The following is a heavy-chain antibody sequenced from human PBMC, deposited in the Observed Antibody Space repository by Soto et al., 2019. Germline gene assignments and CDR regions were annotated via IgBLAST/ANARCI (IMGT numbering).Heavy chain of an antibody. D-gene: IGHD1-1*01. CDR3: ARGSGVRNPFDY. V-gene: IGHV1-3*01. CDR2: INVNNGNT. J-gene: IGHJ4*02. CDR1: GYTFTNYA. Sequence: ASVKVSCKASGYTFTNYAVHWVRQAPGQRLEWMGWINVNNGNTKTSEKFQGRVTLTRDTSASTVFMDLSGLRSEDTAVYYCARGSGVRNPFDYWGQGTLVTVSS.